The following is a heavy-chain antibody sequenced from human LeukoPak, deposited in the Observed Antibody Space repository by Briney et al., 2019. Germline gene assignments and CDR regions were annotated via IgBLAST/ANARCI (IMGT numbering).Heavy chain of an antibody. V-gene: IGHV3-7*05. J-gene: IGHJ4*02. D-gene: IGHD4-17*01. CDR2: IKQDGGEK. Sequence: GGSLRLSCAASGFTVSSNYMSWVRQAPGKGLEWVANIKQDGGEKYYVDSVKGRFTISRDNAENSLYLQMNSLRAEDTAVYYCARVRYGDYFDYWGQGTLVTVSS. CDR3: ARVRYGDYFDY. CDR1: GFTVSSNY.